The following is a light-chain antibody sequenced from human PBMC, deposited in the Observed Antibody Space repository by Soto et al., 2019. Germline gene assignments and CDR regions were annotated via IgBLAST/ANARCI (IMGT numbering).Light chain of an antibody. Sequence: QSVLTQPPSVSAAPGQTVTISCSGSSSNIKNNYVSWYQQLPGTAPKVLIYDNNKRPSGIPDRFSGSKSGTSATLGITGLQTGDEADYYCGTWDSSLSSYVFGTGTKVTVL. V-gene: IGLV1-51*01. CDR2: DNN. J-gene: IGLJ1*01. CDR3: GTWDSSLSSYV. CDR1: SSNIKNNY.